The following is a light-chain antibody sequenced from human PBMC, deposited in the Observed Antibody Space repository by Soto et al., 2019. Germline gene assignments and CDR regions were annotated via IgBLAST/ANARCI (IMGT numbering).Light chain of an antibody. CDR3: QQYGSSPLT. CDR2: GAS. CDR1: QSVSSSF. Sequence: VWTQSPVTLSLSPGERATLSCRASQSVSSSFLAWYHQKPGQAPRLLIYGASSRATGIPDRFSGSGSGTDFTLTISRLKPEDFAVYYCQQYGSSPLTFGGGSKVDIK. J-gene: IGKJ4*01. V-gene: IGKV3-20*01.